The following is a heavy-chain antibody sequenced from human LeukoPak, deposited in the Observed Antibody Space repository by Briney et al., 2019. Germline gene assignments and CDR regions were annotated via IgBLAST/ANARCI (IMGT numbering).Heavy chain of an antibody. CDR3: AKLGDILTGYPYYFDS. J-gene: IGHJ4*02. V-gene: IGHV3-23*01. CDR1: GFTFNNYD. Sequence: GGSLRLSCAASGFTFNNYDITWVRQAPGKGLEWVSKISGSGGTTYYADSVKGRFTISRDNSKNTLYLQMNSLRAEDTAVYYCAKLGDILTGYPYYFDSWGQGTLGTVSS. D-gene: IGHD3-9*01. CDR2: ISGSGGTT.